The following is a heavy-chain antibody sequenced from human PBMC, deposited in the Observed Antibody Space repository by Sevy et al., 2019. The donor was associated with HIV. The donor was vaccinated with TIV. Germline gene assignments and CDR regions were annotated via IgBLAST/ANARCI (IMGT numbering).Heavy chain of an antibody. Sequence: GGSLRLSCAASGFTFNTYAMSWVRQAPGKGLEWVSGISGSAYSTYYADSVKGRFTISRDNSKNTLSLQMNSLRAEDTAVYYCAKESHGYNYDSSGSLDYWGQGTLVTVSS. J-gene: IGHJ4*02. CDR2: ISGSAYST. V-gene: IGHV3-23*01. D-gene: IGHD3-22*01. CDR1: GFTFNTYA. CDR3: AKESHGYNYDSSGSLDY.